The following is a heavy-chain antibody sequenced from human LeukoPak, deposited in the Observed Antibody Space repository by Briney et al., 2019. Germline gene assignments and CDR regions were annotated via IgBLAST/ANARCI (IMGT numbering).Heavy chain of an antibody. CDR3: ARDPTHSSGWSDAFDI. Sequence: PGGSLRLSCAASGFSFSSHTMNWVRQAPGKGLEWVSSITTSSYMNYADSVEGRLTISRDNAKNSLYLQMNSLRAEDTAVYYCARDPTHSSGWSDAFDIWGQGTMVTVSS. V-gene: IGHV3-21*01. CDR1: GFSFSSHT. CDR2: ITTSSYM. J-gene: IGHJ3*02. D-gene: IGHD6-19*01.